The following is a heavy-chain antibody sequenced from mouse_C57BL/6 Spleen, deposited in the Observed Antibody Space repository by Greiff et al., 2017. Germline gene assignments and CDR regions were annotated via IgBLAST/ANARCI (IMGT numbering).Heavy chain of an antibody. CDR3: ARGAYDSLAY. CDR1: GYTFTSYW. V-gene: IGHV1-69*01. D-gene: IGHD2-4*01. CDR2: IDPSGGNT. Sequence: QVQLQQPGAELVMPGASVKLSCKASGYTFTSYWMHWVKQRPGQGLEWIGEIDPSGGNTNYNQKFKGKSTLPVDTSSSTACMQLSSLTAEAAAVYYCARGAYDSLAYWGQGTLVTVSA. J-gene: IGHJ3*01.